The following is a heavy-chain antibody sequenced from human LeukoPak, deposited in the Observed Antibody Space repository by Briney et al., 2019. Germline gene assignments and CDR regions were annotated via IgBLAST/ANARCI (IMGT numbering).Heavy chain of an antibody. CDR2: IYYSGST. Sequence: SETLSLTCTVSGGSISSYYWSWIRRPPGKGLEWLGYIYYSGSTNYNPSLKSRVTISVDTSKNQFSLKLSSVTAADTAVYYCARAGSSGYYLGYWGQGTLVTVSS. D-gene: IGHD3-22*01. CDR3: ARAGSSGYYLGY. J-gene: IGHJ4*02. V-gene: IGHV4-59*01. CDR1: GGSISSYY.